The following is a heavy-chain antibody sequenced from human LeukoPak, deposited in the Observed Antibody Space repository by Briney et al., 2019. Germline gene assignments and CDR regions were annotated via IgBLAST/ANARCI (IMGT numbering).Heavy chain of an antibody. CDR2: IYYSGST. CDR1: GGSISSGDYY. D-gene: IGHD3-3*02. J-gene: IGHJ2*01. CDR3: ARDPLTIRGSYFDL. Sequence: SQTLSLTCTVSGGSISSGDYYWSWIRQPPGKGLEWIVYIYYSGSTYYNPSLKSRVTISVDTSKNQFSLKLSSVTAADTAVYYCARDPLTIRGSYFDLWGRGTLVTVSS. V-gene: IGHV4-30-4*08.